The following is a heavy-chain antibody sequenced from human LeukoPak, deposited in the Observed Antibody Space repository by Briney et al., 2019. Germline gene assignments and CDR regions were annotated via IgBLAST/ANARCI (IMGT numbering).Heavy chain of an antibody. D-gene: IGHD3-10*01. V-gene: IGHV4-31*03. CDR2: IYYSGST. Sequence: PSETLSLTFTVSGGSISSGGYYWSWIRQHPGKGLEWIGYIYYSGSTYYNPSLKSRVTISVDTSKNQFSLKLSSVTAADTAVYYCTSSMVRGANFDYWGQGTLVTVSS. J-gene: IGHJ4*02. CDR3: TSSMVRGANFDY. CDR1: GGSISSGGYY.